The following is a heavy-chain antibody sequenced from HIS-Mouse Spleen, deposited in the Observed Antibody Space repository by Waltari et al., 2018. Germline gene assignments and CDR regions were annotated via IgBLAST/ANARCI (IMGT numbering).Heavy chain of an antibody. CDR1: GFTFSSYG. CDR3: AKGVTGKYYFDY. D-gene: IGHD7-27*01. Sequence: QVQLVESGGGVVQPGRSLRLSCAASGFTFSSYGMHWVRQAPGKGLEWVAVIWYDGSNKYYADSVKGRFTISRDNSKNTLYLQMNSLRAEDTAVYYCAKGVTGKYYFDYWGQGTLVTVSS. CDR2: IWYDGSNK. J-gene: IGHJ4*02. V-gene: IGHV3-33*06.